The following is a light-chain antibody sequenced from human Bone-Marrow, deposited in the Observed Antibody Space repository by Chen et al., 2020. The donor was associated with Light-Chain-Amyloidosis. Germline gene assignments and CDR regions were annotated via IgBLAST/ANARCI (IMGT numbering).Light chain of an antibody. J-gene: IGLJ3*02. CDR3: QVMDRSSDRPV. Sequence: SLVLTQPPSVTVTPGQTACLACGGNNIGSPSVHWNLQTPGQAPLLVVYDDSARPSGIPARLSGSNSGNTATLTISRVEAVDEADYYCQVMDRSSDRPVFGGGTKLNVL. CDR2: DDS. V-gene: IGLV3-21*02. CDR1: NIGSPS.